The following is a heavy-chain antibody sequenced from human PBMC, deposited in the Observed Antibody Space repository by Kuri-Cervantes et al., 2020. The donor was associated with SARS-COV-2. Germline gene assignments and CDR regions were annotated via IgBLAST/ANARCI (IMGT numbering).Heavy chain of an antibody. CDR1: GYSFTSYD. Sequence: ASVKVSCKASGYSFTSYDINWVRQAAGQGLEWMGWLNPDTGNTGNAKEFQGRVTMTTDTSINTAYMEVSSLSFEDTAIYYCARDSGDWNPDGPDIWGQGTMVTVSS. V-gene: IGHV1-8*02. J-gene: IGHJ3*02. CDR2: LNPDTGNT. CDR3: ARDSGDWNPDGPDI. D-gene: IGHD1-1*01.